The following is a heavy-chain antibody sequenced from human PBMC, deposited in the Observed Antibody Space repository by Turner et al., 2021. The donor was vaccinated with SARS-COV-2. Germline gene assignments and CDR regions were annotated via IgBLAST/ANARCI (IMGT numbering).Heavy chain of an antibody. J-gene: IGHJ2*01. V-gene: IGHV1-2*02. CDR2: INPNCGGT. CDR1: GYTFTGYH. D-gene: IGHD3-10*01. CDR3: ARGLRDFDL. Sequence: QVQLVQSGDAGKKPGASVKVSCKASGYTFTGYHMHWVRQAPGQGLEWMGWINPNCGGTNYAQKFQGRVTMTRDTSISTAYMELSRLRSDDTAVYYCARGLRDFDLWGRGTLVTVSS.